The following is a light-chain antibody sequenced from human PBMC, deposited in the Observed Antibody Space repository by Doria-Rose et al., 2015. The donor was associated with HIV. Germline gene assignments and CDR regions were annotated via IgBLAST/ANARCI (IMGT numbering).Light chain of an antibody. V-gene: IGKV4-1*01. CDR3: RQYYDTPS. CDR2: WAS. Sequence: TQSPESLGMSLGERATLNCKSNQSLLYTSTNYSAWYQQKPGQPPKLLIYWASTRQSGVPARSSGSGSGTDFTLTISSLEAEDVAVYYCRQYYDTPSFGPGTTVDIK. J-gene: IGKJ3*01. CDR1: QSLLYTSTNY.